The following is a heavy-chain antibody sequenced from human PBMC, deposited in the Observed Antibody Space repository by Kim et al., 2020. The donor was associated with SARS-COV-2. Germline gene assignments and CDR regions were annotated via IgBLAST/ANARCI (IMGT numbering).Heavy chain of an antibody. D-gene: IGHD3-9*01. V-gene: IGHV3-48*02. CDR3: ASLSPIYDILTDSSDLDY. J-gene: IGHJ4*02. Sequence: KGRFTISRNNAKNSLYLQMNSLRDEDTAVYYCASLSPIYDILTDSSDLDYWGQGTLVTVSS.